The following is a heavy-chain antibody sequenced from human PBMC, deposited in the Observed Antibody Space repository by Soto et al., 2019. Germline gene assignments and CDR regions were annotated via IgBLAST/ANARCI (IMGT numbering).Heavy chain of an antibody. CDR3: ARQKRWLDTGWFDP. Sequence: QVQLVQSGAEVKKPGSSVKVSCKASGGTFSSYAISWVRQAPGQGLEWMGGIIPIFGTANYAQKFQGRVTSTADESASTAYMELGSLRSGDTAVYYCARQKRWLDTGWFDPWGQGTLVTVSS. CDR1: GGTFSSYA. CDR2: IIPIFGTA. J-gene: IGHJ5*02. D-gene: IGHD6-19*01. V-gene: IGHV1-69*12.